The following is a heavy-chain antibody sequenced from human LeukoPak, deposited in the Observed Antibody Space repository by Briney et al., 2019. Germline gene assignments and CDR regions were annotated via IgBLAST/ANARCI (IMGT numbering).Heavy chain of an antibody. CDR1: GGSFSGYY. Sequence: PSETLSLTCAVYGGSFSGYYWSWIRQPPGKGLEWIGEINHSGSTNYNPSLKSRVTISVDTSKNQFSLKLSSVTAADTAVYYCARVRGATYYYDSSGYPNWFDPWGQGTLVTVSS. CDR2: INHSGST. CDR3: ARVRGATYYYDSSGYPNWFDP. J-gene: IGHJ5*02. V-gene: IGHV4-34*01. D-gene: IGHD3-22*01.